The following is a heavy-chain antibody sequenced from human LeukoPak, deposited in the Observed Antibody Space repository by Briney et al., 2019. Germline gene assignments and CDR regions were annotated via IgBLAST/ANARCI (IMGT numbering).Heavy chain of an antibody. Sequence: VASVKVSCKASGYTFTSYGISWVRQAPGQGLEWMGRIIPILGIANYAQKFQGRVTITADKSTSTAYMELSSLRSEDTAVYYCARLNCSGGSCYGGGFDYWGQGTLVTVSS. J-gene: IGHJ4*02. CDR1: GYTFTSYG. D-gene: IGHD2-15*01. V-gene: IGHV1-69*04. CDR3: ARLNCSGGSCYGGGFDY. CDR2: IIPILGIA.